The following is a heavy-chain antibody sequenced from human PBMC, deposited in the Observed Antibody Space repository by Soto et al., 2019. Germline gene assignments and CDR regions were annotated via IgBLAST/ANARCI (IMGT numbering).Heavy chain of an antibody. V-gene: IGHV4-34*01. Sequence: SETLSLTCAVYGGSFSGYYWSWIRQPPGKGLEWIGEINHSGSTNYNPSLKSRVTISVDTSKNQFSLKLSSVTAADTAVYYCARDAIAAAGLGYYYYGMDVWGQGTTVTVSS. CDR3: ARDAIAAAGLGYYYYGMDV. CDR2: INHSGST. D-gene: IGHD6-13*01. CDR1: GGSFSGYY. J-gene: IGHJ6*02.